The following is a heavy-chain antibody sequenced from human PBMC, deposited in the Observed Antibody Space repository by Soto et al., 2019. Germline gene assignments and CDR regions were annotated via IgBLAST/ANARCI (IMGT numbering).Heavy chain of an antibody. D-gene: IGHD1-26*01. V-gene: IGHV6-1*01. J-gene: IGHJ3*02. CDR3: ARDRWELLGDAFDI. CDR1: GDSVSSNSAA. Sequence: PXXTLSLTCAISGDSVSSNSAAWNCIRQSPSRGLEWLGRTYYRSKWYNDYAVSVKSRITINPDTSKNQFSLQLNSVTPEDTAVYYCARDRWELLGDAFDIWGQGTMVTVSS. CDR2: TYYRSKWYN.